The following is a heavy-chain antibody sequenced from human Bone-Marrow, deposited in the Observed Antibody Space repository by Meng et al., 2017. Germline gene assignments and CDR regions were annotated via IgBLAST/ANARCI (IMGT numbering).Heavy chain of an antibody. Sequence: QVQLQESGPRLVTSSETLSLTCTVSGASVNTGSYYWSLIRQPPGRGLELIGFIYQSGSTNNNPSLKSRVTISLDMSSNQFSLTLNSVTAADTAIYYCARGVVADPPGDWGRGTLVTVSS. CDR2: IYQSGST. CDR3: ARGVVADPPGD. J-gene: IGHJ1*01. CDR1: GASVNTGSYY. V-gene: IGHV4-61*01. D-gene: IGHD2-15*01.